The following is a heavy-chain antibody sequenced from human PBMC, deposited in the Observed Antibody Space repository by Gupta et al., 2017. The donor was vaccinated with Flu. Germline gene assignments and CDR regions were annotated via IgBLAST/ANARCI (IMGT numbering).Heavy chain of an antibody. CDR3: ARDLSVAGTGNAFDI. CDR2: IWSDETNK. Sequence: QVQLVESGGGVVQPGRSLRLSCAASGITFSNYGMHWVRQAPGKGLEWVAVIWSDETNKYYADSAKGRFTISRDNSKNTLYLQMNSLRAEDTAVYYCARDLSVAGTGNAFDIWGQGTMVTVSS. J-gene: IGHJ3*02. CDR1: GITFSNYG. V-gene: IGHV3-33*01. D-gene: IGHD6-19*01.